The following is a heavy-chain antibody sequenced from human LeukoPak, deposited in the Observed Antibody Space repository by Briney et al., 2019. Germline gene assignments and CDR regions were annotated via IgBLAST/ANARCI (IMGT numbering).Heavy chain of an antibody. CDR3: ARSRRSIVVVPAAIDYGMDV. V-gene: IGHV1-18*01. J-gene: IGHJ6*02. Sequence: ASVKVSCKASGYTFTSYGISWVRQAPGQGLEWMGWISAYNGNTNNAQKLQGRVTMTTDTSTSTAYMELRSLRSDVTALYYCARSRRSIVVVPAAIDYGMDVWGQGTTVTVSS. CDR1: GYTFTSYG. CDR2: ISAYNGNT. D-gene: IGHD2-2*02.